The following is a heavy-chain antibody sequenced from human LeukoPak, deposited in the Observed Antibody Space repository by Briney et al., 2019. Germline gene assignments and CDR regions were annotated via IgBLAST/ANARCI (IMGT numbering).Heavy chain of an antibody. D-gene: IGHD3-16*01. Sequence: PSETLSPTCTVSGGSISSYYWSWIRQPPGKGPECIGYIYYSGITNYNPSLKSRVTLSVDTSKNQFSLRLTSVTAADTAVYYCARGARAPEDWGQGTLVTVSS. CDR3: ARGARAPED. CDR1: GGSISSYY. V-gene: IGHV4-59*01. CDR2: IYYSGIT. J-gene: IGHJ4*02.